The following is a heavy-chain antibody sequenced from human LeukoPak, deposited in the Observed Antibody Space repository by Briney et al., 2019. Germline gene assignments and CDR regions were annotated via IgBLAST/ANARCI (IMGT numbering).Heavy chain of an antibody. CDR3: ARVAWRAFDI. CDR2: IHSSSGSI. J-gene: IGHJ3*02. CDR1: GFNFTNYN. V-gene: IGHV3-21*01. D-gene: IGHD5-12*01. Sequence: GGSLRLSCAASGFNFTNYNMNWVRQAPGKGLEWVSSIHSSSGSIYYADSLKGRFTISRDNAKNSLYLQMNSLRAEDTAVYYCARVAWRAFDIWGQGTMVTVSS.